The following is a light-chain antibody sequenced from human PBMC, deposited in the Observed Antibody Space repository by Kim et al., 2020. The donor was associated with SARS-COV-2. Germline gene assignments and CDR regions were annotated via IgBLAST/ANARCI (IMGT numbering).Light chain of an antibody. Sequence: SYELTQPPSVSVAPGKTARITCGGNNIESKSVHWYQQKPGQAPVVVIYYDSDRPSGIPERFSGSNSGNTATLTISRVEVGDEADYYCQVWDSSTDHPVFGGGTQLTVL. V-gene: IGLV3-21*04. CDR1: NIESKS. CDR2: YDS. CDR3: QVWDSSTDHPV. J-gene: IGLJ3*02.